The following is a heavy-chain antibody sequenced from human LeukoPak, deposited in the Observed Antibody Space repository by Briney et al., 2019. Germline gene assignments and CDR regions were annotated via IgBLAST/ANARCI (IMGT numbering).Heavy chain of an antibody. D-gene: IGHD3-10*01. V-gene: IGHV3-23*01. J-gene: IGHJ6*02. CDR2: ISGSGGST. Sequence: GGSLRLSCAASGFTFSSYAMSWVRQAPGKGLEWVSAISGSGGSTYYADSVKGRFTISRDNSKNTLYLQMNSLRAEDTAVYYCAKGPPVRGVIITEYYYGMDVWGQGTTVTVPS. CDR1: GFTFSSYA. CDR3: AKGPPVRGVIITEYYYGMDV.